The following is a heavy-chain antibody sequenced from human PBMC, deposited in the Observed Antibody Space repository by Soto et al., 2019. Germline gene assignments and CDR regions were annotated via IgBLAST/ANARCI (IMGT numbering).Heavy chain of an antibody. Sequence: QVQLVQSGAEVKKPGASVKVSCKASGYTFTSYGISWVRQAPGQGLEWMGWISSYNGNANYAQKLQGRVTMTTDTPTSTAYMELRSLRSDDTAVYYCARVPYSSSPDGMDVWGQGTTVTVSS. J-gene: IGHJ6*02. CDR3: ARVPYSSSPDGMDV. V-gene: IGHV1-18*01. CDR2: ISSYNGNA. D-gene: IGHD6-13*01. CDR1: GYTFTSYG.